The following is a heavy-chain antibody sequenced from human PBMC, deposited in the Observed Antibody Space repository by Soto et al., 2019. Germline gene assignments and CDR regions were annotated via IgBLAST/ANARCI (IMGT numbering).Heavy chain of an antibody. V-gene: IGHV3-73*01. Sequence: GGSLRLSCAASGFTFSGSAMHWVRQASGKGLEWVGRIRSKANSYATAYAASVKGRFTISRDDSKNTAYLQMNSLKTEDTAVYYCTRSPYDILTGYPFDYWGQGTLVTVSS. CDR3: TRSPYDILTGYPFDY. D-gene: IGHD3-9*01. CDR1: GFTFSGSA. J-gene: IGHJ4*02. CDR2: IRSKANSYAT.